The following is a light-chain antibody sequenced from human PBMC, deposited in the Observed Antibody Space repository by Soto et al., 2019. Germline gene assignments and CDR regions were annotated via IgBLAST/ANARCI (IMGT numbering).Light chain of an antibody. J-gene: IGLJ1*01. CDR3: SSYTTSNTRQIV. CDR2: DVS. V-gene: IGLV2-14*03. Sequence: GSPGQSITISCTGTSSDVVGYNYVSWYQHHPGKAPKLIIYDVSNRPSGVSIRFSGSKSDNTASLTISGLQPEDEADYHCSSYTTSNTRQIVFGTGTKVTVL. CDR1: SSDVVGYNY.